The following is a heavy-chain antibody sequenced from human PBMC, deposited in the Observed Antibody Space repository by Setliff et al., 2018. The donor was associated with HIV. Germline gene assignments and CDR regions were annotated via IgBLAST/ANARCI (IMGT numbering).Heavy chain of an antibody. D-gene: IGHD2-2*01. CDR2: IFYTGST. V-gene: IGHV4-39*01. Sequence: PSETLSLTCSVSGVSTSSSTYYWGWIRQPPGQGLEWIGYIFYTGSTYYNPSLKRRVTISVDRSRNQFSLKLSSVTAADTAVYYCARPQYPGYYFDYWGQGTLVTVSS. CDR3: ARPQYPGYYFDY. J-gene: IGHJ4*02. CDR1: GVSTSSSTYY.